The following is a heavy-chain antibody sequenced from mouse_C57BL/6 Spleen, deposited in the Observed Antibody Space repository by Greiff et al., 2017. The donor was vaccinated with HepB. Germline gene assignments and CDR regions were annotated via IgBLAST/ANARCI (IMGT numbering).Heavy chain of an antibody. CDR3: ARDAAGYFDV. CDR2: SRNKANDYTT. CDR1: GFTFSDFY. V-gene: IGHV7-1*01. J-gene: IGHJ1*03. Sequence: EVKLMESGGGLVQSGRSLRLSCATSGFTFSDFYMEWVRQAPGKGLEWIAASRNKANDYTTEYSASVKGRFIVSRDTSQSILYLQMNALRAEDTAIYYCARDAAGYFDVWGTGTTVTVSS.